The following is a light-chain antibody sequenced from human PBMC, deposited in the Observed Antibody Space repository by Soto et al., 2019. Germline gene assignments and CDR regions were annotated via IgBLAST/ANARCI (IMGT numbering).Light chain of an antibody. J-gene: IGKJ5*01. Sequence: DIQMTQSPSTLSASVGDRVTITCRASQSISSWLAWYQQKPGKAPKLLIYKASTLESGVPSRFSGSGSGTEFTLTISSLQPDDFASYYCQQYNSNWITFGQGTRLEI. CDR3: QQYNSNWIT. CDR1: QSISSW. V-gene: IGKV1-5*03. CDR2: KAS.